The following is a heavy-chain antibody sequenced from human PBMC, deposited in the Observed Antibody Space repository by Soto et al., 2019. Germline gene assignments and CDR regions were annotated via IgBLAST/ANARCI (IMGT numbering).Heavy chain of an antibody. J-gene: IGHJ4*02. V-gene: IGHV2-5*02. CDR2: IYWDDDE. CDR1: GFSLTTDGEG. CDR3: AHSRNLITEDAQVGDFDY. Sequence: QITLKESGPTLVKPAQTLALTCSFSGFSLTTDGEGVGWVRQPPGEALEWLALIYWDDDERYSPSLKARLTITTDPSNNQVVLIMTNMDPVHTATYYCAHSRNLITEDAQVGDFDYWGQGTLVTVSS. D-gene: IGHD3-10*01.